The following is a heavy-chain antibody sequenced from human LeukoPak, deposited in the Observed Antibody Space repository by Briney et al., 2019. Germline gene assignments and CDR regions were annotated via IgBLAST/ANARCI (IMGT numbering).Heavy chain of an antibody. CDR3: ARHVDCSGGTCSLDY. CDR2: IYPGDSDT. V-gene: IGHV5-51*01. J-gene: IGHJ4*02. CDR1: GYRFNNSW. Sequence: GGPLKISFKGSGYRFNNSWIGWVRKMPGKGLERMGIIYPGDSDTRYSPSFQGQVTISADKSINTAYLQWSSLKASDTAMYYCARHVDCSGGTCSLDYWGQGTLVTVSS. D-gene: IGHD2-15*01.